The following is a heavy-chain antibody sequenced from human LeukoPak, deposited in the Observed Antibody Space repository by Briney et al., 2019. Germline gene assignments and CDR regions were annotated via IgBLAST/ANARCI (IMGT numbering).Heavy chain of an antibody. Sequence: GGSLRLSCAASGFTFSSYLMHWVRQAPGKGPVWVSRINSDGSSTSYADSVKGRFTISRDNAKNTLYLQMNSLRAEDTAVYYCARDPIAAAGIDYWGQGTLVTVSS. D-gene: IGHD6-13*01. V-gene: IGHV3-74*01. CDR1: GFTFSSYL. CDR2: INSDGSST. J-gene: IGHJ4*02. CDR3: ARDPIAAAGIDY.